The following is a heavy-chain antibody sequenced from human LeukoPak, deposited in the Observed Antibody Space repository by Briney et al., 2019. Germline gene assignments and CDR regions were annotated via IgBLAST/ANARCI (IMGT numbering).Heavy chain of an antibody. CDR3: ARDTRIEWLRFLDY. V-gene: IGHV4-31*03. CDR2: IYHSGNT. CDR1: GDSISNGGSISSGGHY. Sequence: SETLSLTCTVSGDSISNGGSISSGGHYWSWIRQFPGKGLEWIGYIYHSGNTYYNPSLESRVIIAVDTSENRFSLKLNSVTTADTAIYYCARDTRIEWLRFLDYWGQGILVTVSS. J-gene: IGHJ4*02. D-gene: IGHD5-12*01.